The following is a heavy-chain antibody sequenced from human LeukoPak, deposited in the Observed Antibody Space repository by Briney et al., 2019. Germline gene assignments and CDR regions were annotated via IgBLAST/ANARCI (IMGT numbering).Heavy chain of an antibody. D-gene: IGHD1-26*01. CDR2: ISAYNGNT. CDR1: GYTFTIYG. CDR3: ARESVGATNRWLDH. Sequence: GASVKVSCKASGYTFTIYGISWVRQAPGQGLEWMGWISAYNGNTNYAQKLQGRVTITRDTSASTAYMELSSLRSEDTAVYFCARESVGATNRWLDHWGQGTLVTVSS. V-gene: IGHV1-18*01. J-gene: IGHJ4*02.